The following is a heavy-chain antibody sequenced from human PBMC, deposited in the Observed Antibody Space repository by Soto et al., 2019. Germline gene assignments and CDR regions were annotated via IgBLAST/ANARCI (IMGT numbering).Heavy chain of an antibody. V-gene: IGHV1-69*02. CDR1: GGTFSTYT. J-gene: IGHJ6*02. D-gene: IGHD3-10*01. Sequence: SVKVACKASGGTFSTYTLIWVRQAPGQGLEWMGRIIPFLSVTNSAQKFHDRVTITADKSTSTAYLELTSLRSDDTAVYYCARAGITMVRGVTHYYYYGMDVWGQGTTVTVSS. CDR3: ARAGITMVRGVTHYYYYGMDV. CDR2: IIPFLSVT.